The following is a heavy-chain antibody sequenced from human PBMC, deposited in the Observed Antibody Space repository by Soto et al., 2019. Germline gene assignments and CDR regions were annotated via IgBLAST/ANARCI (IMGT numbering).Heavy chain of an antibody. CDR2: INHSGTI. Sequence: SETMPLTSGVYRRPLSPYYWSWIRQTPEKGLEWIEEINHSGTINYNPSLESRATISIDTSKNQFSLKLTSVTAADTAVYYCARWYYDFWSGLFTHYFDPWGQGTQVTVS. V-gene: IGHV4-34*01. CDR3: ARWYYDFWSGLFTHYFDP. CDR1: RRPLSPYY. J-gene: IGHJ5*02. D-gene: IGHD3-3*01.